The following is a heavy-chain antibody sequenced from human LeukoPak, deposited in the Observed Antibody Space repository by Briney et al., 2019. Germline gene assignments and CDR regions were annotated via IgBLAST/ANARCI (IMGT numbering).Heavy chain of an antibody. D-gene: IGHD2-15*01. CDR1: GYTFTSYG. CDR2: ISAYNGNT. J-gene: IGHJ4*02. V-gene: IGHV1-18*04. CDR3: ATDHCSGGSCYPY. Sequence: ASVKVSCKASGYTFTSYGISWVRQAPGQGLEWMGWISAYNGNTNYAQKLQGRVTMTTDTSTSTACMELRSLRSDDTAVYYCATDHCSGGSCYPYWGQGTLVTVSS.